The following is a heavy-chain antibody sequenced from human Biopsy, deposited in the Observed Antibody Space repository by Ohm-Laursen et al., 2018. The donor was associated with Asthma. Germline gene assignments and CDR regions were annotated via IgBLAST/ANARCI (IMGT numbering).Heavy chain of an antibody. CDR2: VIPKYGTP. D-gene: IGHD5-12*01. CDR1: GGTYSSHS. CDR3: ARGYSGTDRIVYYYSGMEV. V-gene: IGHV1-69*13. J-gene: IGHJ6*02. Sequence: GATVKISCKASGGTYSSHSISWVRQAPGQGLEWMGGVIPKYGTPTYAQKFRGRVTITADESTSTAYLELTSLRFEDTAVYYCARGYSGTDRIVYYYSGMEVWGQGSTVTVSS.